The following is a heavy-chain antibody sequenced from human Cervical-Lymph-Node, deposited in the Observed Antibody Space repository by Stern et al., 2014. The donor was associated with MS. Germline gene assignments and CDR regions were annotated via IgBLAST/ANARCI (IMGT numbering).Heavy chain of an antibody. Sequence: VQLVESGGGLVKTGGSLRLSCAASGFTFSAFYMTWMRQAPGKGLEWVSYISTTGSTTYYVDSVKGRFNISGDNAKNSVSLQMNSLRAEDTAVYYCVRSGAGNWFDPWGQGTLVTVSS. CDR1: GFTFSAFY. CDR2: ISTTGSTT. CDR3: VRSGAGNWFDP. V-gene: IGHV3-11*01. J-gene: IGHJ5*02. D-gene: IGHD3-10*01.